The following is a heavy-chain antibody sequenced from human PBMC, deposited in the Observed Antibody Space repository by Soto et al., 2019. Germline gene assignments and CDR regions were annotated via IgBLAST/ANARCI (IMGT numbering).Heavy chain of an antibody. Sequence: QVQLVQSGAEVKKPGASVKVSCKASGYTFTSYAMHWVRQAPGQRLEWMGWINAGNGNTKYSQKFQGRVTITRDTSASTAYMELSSLRSEDTAVYYCARGASMVRGVILDAFDIWGQGPMVTVSS. CDR2: INAGNGNT. J-gene: IGHJ3*02. CDR3: ARGASMVRGVILDAFDI. D-gene: IGHD3-10*01. CDR1: GYTFTSYA. V-gene: IGHV1-3*01.